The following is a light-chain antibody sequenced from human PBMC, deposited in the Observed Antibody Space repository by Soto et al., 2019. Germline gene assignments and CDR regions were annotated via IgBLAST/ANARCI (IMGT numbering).Light chain of an antibody. V-gene: IGLV1-47*01. CDR2: RNN. CDR3: ATWDDSLNGFYV. J-gene: IGLJ1*01. CDR1: TSNIGSNY. Sequence: LTQPPSASGTPGQGVTISCSGSTSNIGSNYVYWYQQLPGTAPKLLIYRNNQRPSGVPDRFSGSKSGTSASLAISGLRSDDEADYFCATWDDSLNGFYVF.